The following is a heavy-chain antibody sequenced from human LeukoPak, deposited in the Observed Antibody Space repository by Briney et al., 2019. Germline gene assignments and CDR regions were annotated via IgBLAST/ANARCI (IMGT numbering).Heavy chain of an antibody. V-gene: IGHV3-7*01. CDR1: GLTFNKYW. Sequence: GGSLRLSCEASGLTFNKYWMTWVRQAPGKGLEWVANIKQDGSEKNYVDSVKGRFTISRDNAKNSLYLQMNSLRAEDTAVYYCARDVGAYNSGRVVYCFDYWGQGTLVTVSS. CDR3: ARDVGAYNSGRVVYCFDY. J-gene: IGHJ4*02. D-gene: IGHD1-26*01. CDR2: IKQDGSEK.